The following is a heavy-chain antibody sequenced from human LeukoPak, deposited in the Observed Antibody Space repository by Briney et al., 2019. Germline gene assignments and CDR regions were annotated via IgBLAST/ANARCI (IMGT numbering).Heavy chain of an antibody. V-gene: IGHV4-59*01. CDR3: ARDRSQYSSGWFDP. D-gene: IGHD6-25*01. CDR1: GGSISSYY. J-gene: IGHJ5*02. Sequence: SETLSLTCTVSGGSISSYYWSWIRQPPGEGLEWIGYIYYSGSTNYNPSLKSRVTISVDTSKNQFSLKLSSVTAADTAVYYCARDRSQYSSGWFDPWGQGTLVTVSS. CDR2: IYYSGST.